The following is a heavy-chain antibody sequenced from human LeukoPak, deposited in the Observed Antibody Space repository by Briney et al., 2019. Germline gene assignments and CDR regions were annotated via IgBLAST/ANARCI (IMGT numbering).Heavy chain of an antibody. D-gene: IGHD3-3*02. V-gene: IGHV3-53*01. CDR3: ARGELAQHPIRD. CDR2: IYSGGST. Sequence: GGSLRLSSAASGFTVSSNYMSWVRQAPGKGLEWVSVIYSGGSTYYADSVKGRFTISRDNSKNTLYLQMNSLRAEDTAVYYCARGELAQHPIRDWGQGTLVTVSS. J-gene: IGHJ4*02. CDR1: GFTVSSNY.